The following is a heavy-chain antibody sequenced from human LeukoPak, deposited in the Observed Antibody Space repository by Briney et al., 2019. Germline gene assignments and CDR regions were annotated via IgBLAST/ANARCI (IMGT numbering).Heavy chain of an antibody. CDR3: ARHISGRRNYYFDY. CDR1: GGSISSYY. Sequence: SETLSLTCTVSGGSISSYYWSWIRQPPGKGLEWIGYIYYSGSTNYNTSLKSRVTISVDTSKNQFSLKLSSVTAADTAVYYCARHISGRRNYYFDYWGQGTLVTVSS. D-gene: IGHD1-26*01. J-gene: IGHJ4*02. V-gene: IGHV4-59*08. CDR2: IYYSGST.